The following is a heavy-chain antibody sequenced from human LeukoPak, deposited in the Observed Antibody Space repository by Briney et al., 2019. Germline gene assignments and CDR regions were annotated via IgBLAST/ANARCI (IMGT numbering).Heavy chain of an antibody. CDR3: TSHYGSGGF. V-gene: IGHV3-15*07. CDR1: GFNFKDAW. Sequence: GGSLRLSCVVSGFNFKDAWMNWVRQAPGRGLEWIARIKTIADGGTREYAAPVKGRCIISRDDSRNMLYLQLNNLKTEDSAMYYCTSHYGSGGFWGQGTLVTVSS. CDR2: IKTIADGGTR. J-gene: IGHJ4*02. D-gene: IGHD3-10*01.